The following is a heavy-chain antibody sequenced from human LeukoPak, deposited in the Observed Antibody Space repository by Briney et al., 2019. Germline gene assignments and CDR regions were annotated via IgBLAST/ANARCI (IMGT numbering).Heavy chain of an antibody. V-gene: IGHV4-59*01. CDR1: GGSISSYY. CDR2: IYYSGST. Sequence: PSETLSLTXTVSGGSISSYYWSWIRQPPGKGLEWSGYIYYSGSTNYNPSLKSRVTISVDTSKNQFSLKLSSVTAADTAVYYCARGPAKWGYYYYYYYMDVWGKGTTVTVSS. CDR3: ARGPAKWGYYYYYYYMDV. D-gene: IGHD3-16*01. J-gene: IGHJ6*03.